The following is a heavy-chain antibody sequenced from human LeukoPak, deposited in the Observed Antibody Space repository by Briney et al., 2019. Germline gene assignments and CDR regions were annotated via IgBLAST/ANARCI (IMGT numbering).Heavy chain of an antibody. CDR1: GFTFSDYY. CDR3: AMMTTVITFRIAFDI. J-gene: IGHJ3*02. Sequence: GGSLRLSCAASGFTFSDYYMSWIRQAPGKGLEWVSYISSSGSTIYYADSVKGRFTISRDNSKNTLYLQMNSLRAEDTAVYYCAMMTTVITFRIAFDIWGQGTMVTVSS. V-gene: IGHV3-11*04. CDR2: ISSSGSTI. D-gene: IGHD4-17*01.